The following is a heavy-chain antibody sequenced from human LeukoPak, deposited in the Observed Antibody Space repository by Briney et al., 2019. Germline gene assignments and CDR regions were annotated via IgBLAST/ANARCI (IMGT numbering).Heavy chain of an antibody. Sequence: GGSLRLSCVASGFTFSNYNMNWVRQAPGKGLEWVSYISSGGSSIYYAGPLKDRFTIFRDDAKKSVYLQMNSLRAEDTAVYYCAREEVSSGYRLFDQWGQGTLVTAS. CDR1: GFTFSNYN. V-gene: IGHV3-48*04. J-gene: IGHJ4*02. CDR3: AREEVSSGYRLFDQ. CDR2: ISSGGSSI. D-gene: IGHD3-22*01.